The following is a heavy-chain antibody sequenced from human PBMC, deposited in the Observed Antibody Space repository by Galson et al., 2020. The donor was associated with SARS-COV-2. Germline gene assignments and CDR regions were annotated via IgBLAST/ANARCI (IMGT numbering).Heavy chain of an antibody. CDR1: GGPISSYY. CDR3: ARDRPHYDILTGYYSLGPFDY. Sequence: SETLSLTCTVSGGPISSYYWSWIRQPAGKGLEWIGRIYTSGSTNYNHSLKSRVTISVDTSKNQFSLKVSSVTAADTAVYYCARDRPHYDILTGYYSLGPFDYWGQGTLVTVAS. D-gene: IGHD3-9*01. J-gene: IGHJ4*02. V-gene: IGHV4-4*07. CDR2: IYTSGST.